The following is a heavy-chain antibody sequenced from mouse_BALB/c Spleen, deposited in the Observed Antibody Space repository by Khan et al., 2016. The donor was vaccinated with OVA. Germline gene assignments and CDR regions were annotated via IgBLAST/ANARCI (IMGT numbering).Heavy chain of an antibody. Sequence: VQLQQSGTELVRPGALVRLSCTVSGFNIKDYYIHWVKQRPDQGLEWIGWIDPENGNTIYDPKFQGKASITADTSSNTAYLQLSSLTSEDTAVYYCPRSILLCFDYWGQGTTLTVSS. D-gene: IGHD6-2*01. CDR2: IDPENGNT. J-gene: IGHJ2*01. CDR1: GFNIKDYY. CDR3: PRSILLCFDY. V-gene: IGHV14-1*02.